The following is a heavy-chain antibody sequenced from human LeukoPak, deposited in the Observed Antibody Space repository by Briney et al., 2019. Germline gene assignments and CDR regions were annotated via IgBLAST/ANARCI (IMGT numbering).Heavy chain of an antibody. CDR3: ARGASRSFDY. V-gene: IGHV1-8*03. CDR1: GYTFTTYD. CDR2: MNPNSGNT. J-gene: IGHJ4*02. Sequence: ASVKVSCKASGYTFTTYDINWVRQATGQGLEWMGWMNPNSGNTGYVQKFHGRVTFTRDTSKSTAYMELSSLRSEDTAVYFCARGASRSFDYWGQGTLVTVS.